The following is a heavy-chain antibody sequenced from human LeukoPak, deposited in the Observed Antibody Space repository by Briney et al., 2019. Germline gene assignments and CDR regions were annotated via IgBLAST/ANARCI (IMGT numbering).Heavy chain of an antibody. CDR2: IYYSGST. Sequence: SETLSLTCTVSGGSISSSSYYWGWIRQPPGTGLEWIGSIYYSGSTYYNPSLKSRVTISVDTSKNQFSLKLSSVTAADTAVYYCASHLSAWALRPSVWYYYGSGSPNDYWGQGTLVTVSS. J-gene: IGHJ4*02. D-gene: IGHD3-10*01. CDR3: ASHLSAWALRPSVWYYYGSGSPNDY. V-gene: IGHV4-39*01. CDR1: GGSISSSSYY.